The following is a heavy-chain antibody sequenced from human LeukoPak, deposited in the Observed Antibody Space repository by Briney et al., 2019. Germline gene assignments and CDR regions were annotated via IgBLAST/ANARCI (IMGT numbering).Heavy chain of an antibody. V-gene: IGHV4-38-2*01. CDR2: IYHSGST. CDR1: GYSISSGYY. Sequence: SETLSLTCAVSGYSISSGYYWGWIRQPPGQGLEWIGSIYHSGSTYYNPSLKSRVTISVHTSKNQFSLKLTSVTAADTAVYFCARRVVTIGDDAFDIWGQGTMVTVSS. D-gene: IGHD3-22*01. J-gene: IGHJ3*02. CDR3: ARRVVTIGDDAFDI.